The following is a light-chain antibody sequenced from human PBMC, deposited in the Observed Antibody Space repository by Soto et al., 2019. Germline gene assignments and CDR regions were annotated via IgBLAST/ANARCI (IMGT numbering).Light chain of an antibody. Sequence: DIQMPQSPYSLSAAVGDRVTIACRASQNINSYLNWYQQKPGKAPKLLIFDAASLQSGVPSRFSGAGSRTDFTLTITSLQPEDFATYYCQQTSSAPFTFGPGTKVDIK. J-gene: IGKJ3*01. CDR1: QNINSY. CDR3: QQTSSAPFT. CDR2: DAA. V-gene: IGKV1-39*01.